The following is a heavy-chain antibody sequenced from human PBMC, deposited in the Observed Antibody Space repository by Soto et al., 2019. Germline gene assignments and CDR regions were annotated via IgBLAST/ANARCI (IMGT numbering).Heavy chain of an antibody. CDR1: VFTCGDSY. CDR2: ISPGSRYP. J-gene: IGHJ5*02. D-gene: IGHD2-15*01. V-gene: IGHV3-11*06. Sequence: GSLRVSCAGSVFTCGDSYMSWIRQAPGKGLEWLSYISPGSRYPAYADSVKGRFTISRDNARRSLFLQMTSLTAEDTAMYYCVRGGGGGLFDPWGQGTMVTVSS. CDR3: VRGGGGGLFDP.